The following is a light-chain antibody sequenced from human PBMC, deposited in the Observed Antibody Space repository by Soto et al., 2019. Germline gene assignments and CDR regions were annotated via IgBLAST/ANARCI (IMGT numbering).Light chain of an antibody. CDR3: HQYYRTPRT. Sequence: IGLTQSPGTLSLSPGGRATLSCRANRTLNHNYLAWYQQKPGQAPRLLIYDASSRATGTPDRFSGAGSATDFTLTISRLEPEDFAVYYCHQYYRTPRTFGQGTKVDIK. CDR1: RTLNHNY. CDR2: DAS. J-gene: IGKJ1*01. V-gene: IGKV3-20*01.